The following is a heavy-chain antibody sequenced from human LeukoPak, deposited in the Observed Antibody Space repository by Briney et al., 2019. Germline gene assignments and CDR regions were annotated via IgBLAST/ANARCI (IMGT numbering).Heavy chain of an antibody. CDR2: IKQDGTEI. J-gene: IGHJ4*02. CDR3: ARDKVVGATFFDY. D-gene: IGHD1-26*01. V-gene: IGHV3-7*01. CDR1: GFTFSSHW. Sequence: GGSQRLSCAASGFTFSSHWMSWVRQAPGKGPEWVANIKQDGTEIYYVDSVKGRFTISRDNAKNSLYLQMNSLREEDTAVYYCARDKVVGATFFDYWGQGTLVTVSS.